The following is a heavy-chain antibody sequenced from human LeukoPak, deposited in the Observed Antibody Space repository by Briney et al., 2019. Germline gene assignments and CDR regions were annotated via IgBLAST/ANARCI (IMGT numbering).Heavy chain of an antibody. Sequence: SETLSLTCAVYGGSFSDFHWGWIRQPPGKGLEWIGEINHDGSANYIPSLKSRVTMSIDLSKKQFSLKVNSVTAADTAVYYCARVLRGFSHERDYSYYYYMDVWGKGTTVTVSS. CDR3: ARVLRGFSHERDYSYYYYMDV. V-gene: IGHV4-34*01. D-gene: IGHD5-18*01. CDR2: INHDGSA. CDR1: GGSFSDFH. J-gene: IGHJ6*03.